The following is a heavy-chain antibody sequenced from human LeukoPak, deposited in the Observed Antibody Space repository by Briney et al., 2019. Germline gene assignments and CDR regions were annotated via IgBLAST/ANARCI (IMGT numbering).Heavy chain of an antibody. V-gene: IGHV3-48*01. CDR3: TKVLLSARDYVWGNYRYLAFNI. D-gene: IGHD3-16*02. CDR2: ISSSSSAK. J-gene: IGHJ3*02. Sequence: GGSLRLSCAASGFTFSSYNMNWVRQAPGKGLEWVSYISSSSSAKYYADSVKGRFTISRDNAKNSLYLQMNSLKTEDTAVYYCTKVLLSARDYVWGNYRYLAFNIWGQGTMVTVSS. CDR1: GFTFSSYN.